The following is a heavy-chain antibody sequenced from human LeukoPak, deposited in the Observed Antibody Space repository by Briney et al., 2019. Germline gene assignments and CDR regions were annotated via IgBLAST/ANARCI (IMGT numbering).Heavy chain of an antibody. CDR1: GASMSNYY. CDR3: ARGSIAVSTT. Sequence: KSSETLSLTCTVSGASMSNYYWSWIRQPPGKGLEWIGYVYYTGSTNYNPSLKSRVTISVDTSKNQFSLKLTSVTAADTAVYYCARGSIAVSTTWGHGTLVTVSS. J-gene: IGHJ4*01. V-gene: IGHV4-59*08. CDR2: VYYTGST. D-gene: IGHD5/OR15-5a*01.